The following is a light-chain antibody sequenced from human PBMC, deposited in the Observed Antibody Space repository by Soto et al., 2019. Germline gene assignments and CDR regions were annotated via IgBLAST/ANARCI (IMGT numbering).Light chain of an antibody. CDR2: DVT. J-gene: IGLJ1*01. CDR3: SSYTTTTTYV. V-gene: IGLV2-14*03. Sequence: QSVLTQPASVSGSPGQSITISCTGTSSDIGDYNYVSWYQQHPGKAPKLMIYDVTSRPSGVSHRFSGSKSGNTASLTISGLQAEDEADYYCSSYTTTTTYVFGTGTKLTVL. CDR1: SSDIGDYNY.